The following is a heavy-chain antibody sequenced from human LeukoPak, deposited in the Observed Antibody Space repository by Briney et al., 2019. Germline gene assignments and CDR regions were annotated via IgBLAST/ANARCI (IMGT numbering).Heavy chain of an antibody. Sequence: SVKLSCKASGGTFSSYAISWVRQAPGQGLGWMGGLIPIVGTANYAKKFQGRVTITADESTSTAYMELSSLRSEDTAVYYCAGRCYYDSICYLDHAFDIWGQGTMVTVSS. V-gene: IGHV1-69*13. CDR3: AGRCYYDSICYLDHAFDI. CDR1: GGTFSSYA. CDR2: LIPIVGTA. D-gene: IGHD3-22*01. J-gene: IGHJ3*02.